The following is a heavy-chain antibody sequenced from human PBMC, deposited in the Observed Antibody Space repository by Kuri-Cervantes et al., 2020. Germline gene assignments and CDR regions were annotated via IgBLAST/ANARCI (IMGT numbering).Heavy chain of an antibody. CDR1: GYTFTSYD. CDR3: ARGVYYDSSGSYAFDI. J-gene: IGHJ3*02. CDR2: MNPNSGNT. Sequence: ASVKVSCKASGYTFTSYDINWVRQATGQGLEWMGWMNPNSGNTGYAQKFQGRATMTRNTSISTAYMELSSLRSEDTAVYYCARGVYYDSSGSYAFDIWGQGTMVTVSS. D-gene: IGHD3-22*01. V-gene: IGHV1-8*01.